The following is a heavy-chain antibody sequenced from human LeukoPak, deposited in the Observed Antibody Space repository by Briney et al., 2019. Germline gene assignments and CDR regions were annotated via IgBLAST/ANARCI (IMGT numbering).Heavy chain of an antibody. D-gene: IGHD6-19*01. Sequence: SEALSLTCTVSGGSISSYYWNWIRQPPGKGLEWIGYIYYSGSTNYNPSLKSRVTISVDTSKNQFSLKLSSVTAADTAVYYCARRPGYSSGWYYFDYWGQGTLVTVSS. CDR3: ARRPGYSSGWYYFDY. CDR1: GGSISSYY. CDR2: IYYSGST. J-gene: IGHJ4*02. V-gene: IGHV4-59*08.